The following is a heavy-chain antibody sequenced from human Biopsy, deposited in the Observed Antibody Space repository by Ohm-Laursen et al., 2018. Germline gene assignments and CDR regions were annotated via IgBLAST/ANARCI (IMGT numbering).Heavy chain of an antibody. CDR1: GYNFNSYG. Sequence: SVKVSCKPSGYNFNSYGISWVRQAPGQGLEWMGRISGYNGNTLYAQKFQHRVTMTTDTSTSTAYMELRSLTSDNTAVYYCARISITRLLDYWGQGTLVTVSS. CDR2: ISGYNGNT. V-gene: IGHV1-18*01. J-gene: IGHJ4*02. CDR3: ARISITRLLDY. D-gene: IGHD3-3*01.